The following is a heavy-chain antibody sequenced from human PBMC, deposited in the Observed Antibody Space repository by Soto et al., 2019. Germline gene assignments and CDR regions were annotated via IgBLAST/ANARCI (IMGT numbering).Heavy chain of an antibody. CDR1: GFTFNKFW. CDR3: ARTVTTHS. J-gene: IGHJ4*02. Sequence: GGSLRLSCAVSGFTFNKFWMSWARQAPGRGLEWVANINEDGSAKYYVDSVKGRFTISRDNANNSLFLQMNYLGVDDTAVYYCARTVTTHSWGQGTLVTVSS. CDR2: INEDGSAK. D-gene: IGHD1-1*01. V-gene: IGHV3-7*05.